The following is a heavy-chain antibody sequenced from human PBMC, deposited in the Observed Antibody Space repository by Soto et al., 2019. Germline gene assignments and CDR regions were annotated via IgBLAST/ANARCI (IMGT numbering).Heavy chain of an antibody. CDR1: GGSISSGGYS. CDR2: IYHSGST. V-gene: IGHV4-30-2*01. Sequence: QLQLQESGSGLVKPSQTLSLTCAVSGGSISSGGYSWNWIRQPPGKGLEWIGYIYHSGSTYYNPSLKSRVTISVSRSKNQVSRQLSSVTAAGTGAYYCARVPDYWGQGTLFIASS. CDR3: ARVPDY. J-gene: IGHJ4*02.